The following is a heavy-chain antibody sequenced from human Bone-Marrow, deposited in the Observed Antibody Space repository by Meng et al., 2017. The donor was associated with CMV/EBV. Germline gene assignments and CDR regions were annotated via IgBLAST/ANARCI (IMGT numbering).Heavy chain of an antibody. Sequence: SETLSLTCTVSGGSISKTNSYWGWIRQPPGKGLEWIGIISYSGSTYYNPSLKSRVTISVDTSKNQFSLNLNSVTAADTAVYYCAKNVVGGWFDPWGQGTRVTVSS. CDR3: AKNVVGGWFDP. V-gene: IGHV4-39*01. CDR1: GGSISKTNSY. J-gene: IGHJ5*02. D-gene: IGHD2-15*01. CDR2: ISYSGST.